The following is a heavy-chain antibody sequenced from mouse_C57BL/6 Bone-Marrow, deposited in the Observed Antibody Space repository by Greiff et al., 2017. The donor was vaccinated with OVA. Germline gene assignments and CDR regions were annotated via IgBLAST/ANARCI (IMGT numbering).Heavy chain of an antibody. J-gene: IGHJ2*01. V-gene: IGHV1-81*01. D-gene: IGHD2-4*01. CDR2: IYPRSGNT. CDR3: ARRGYDYDRYYFDY. CDR1: GYTFTSYG. Sequence: QVHVKQSGAELARPGASVKLSCKASGYTFTSYGISWVKQRTGQGLEWIGEIYPRSGNTYYNEKFKGKATLTADKSSSTAYMELRSLTSEDSAVYFCARRGYDYDRYYFDYWGQGTTLTVSS.